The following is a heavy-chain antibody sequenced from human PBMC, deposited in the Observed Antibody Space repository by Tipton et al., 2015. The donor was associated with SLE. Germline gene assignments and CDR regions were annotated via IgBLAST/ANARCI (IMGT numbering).Heavy chain of an antibody. D-gene: IGHD6-13*01. J-gene: IGHJ4*02. CDR3: AKVRGSSSY. Sequence: TLSLTCAVSGGSISSGGYSWSWIRQPPGKGLEWVGFIYHSGSTYYNPSLKSRVSISVDRSKNHLTLMLTSVTAADTAVYYCAKVRGSSSYWGQGTLVTVSS. CDR1: GGSISSGGYS. V-gene: IGHV4-30-2*01. CDR2: IYHSGST.